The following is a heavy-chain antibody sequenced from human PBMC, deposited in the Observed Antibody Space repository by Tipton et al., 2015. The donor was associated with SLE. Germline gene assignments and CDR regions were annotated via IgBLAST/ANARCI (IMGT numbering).Heavy chain of an antibody. Sequence: TLSLTCSVSGGSIRSYYWSWIRPPPGKGLEWIGLFYISGSTNYNPSLKSRVPMSVETSKNQFSLKLGSVTAADTAVYYCARQGVRQWLVYWGQGTLVTVSS. D-gene: IGHD6-19*01. CDR2: FYISGST. CDR3: ARQGVRQWLVY. V-gene: IGHV4-4*07. J-gene: IGHJ4*02. CDR1: GGSIRSYY.